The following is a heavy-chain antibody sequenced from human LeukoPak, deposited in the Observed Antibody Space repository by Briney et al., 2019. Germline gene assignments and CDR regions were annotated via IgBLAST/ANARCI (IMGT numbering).Heavy chain of an antibody. CDR1: GFTFSSCA. CDR2: LSGSGAST. J-gene: IGHJ4*02. V-gene: IGHV3-23*01. CDR3: AKYLGKYSYGYSGLDY. Sequence: GGSLRLSCAATGFTFSSCAMTWVRQAPGKGLGWVSSLSGSGASTFYADSVKGRFTISRDNSKNTLSLQMSSLRAEDTAVYFCAKYLGKYSYGYSGLDYWGQGTLVTVSS. D-gene: IGHD5-18*01.